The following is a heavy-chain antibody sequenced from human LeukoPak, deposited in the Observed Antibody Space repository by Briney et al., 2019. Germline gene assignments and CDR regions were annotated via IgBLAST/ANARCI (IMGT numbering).Heavy chain of an antibody. CDR2: ISWNSDST. CDR3: AKASRSAYYYAFDI. CDR1: GFSFDNYA. V-gene: IGHV3-9*01. Sequence: GGSLRPSCAASGFSFDNYAMHWVRQAPGKGLEWVSGISWNSDSTGYADSVKGRFTISRDNAKNSLYLQMSSLRAEDTALYYCAKASRSAYYYAFDIRGQGTMVTVST. J-gene: IGHJ3*02. D-gene: IGHD3-22*01.